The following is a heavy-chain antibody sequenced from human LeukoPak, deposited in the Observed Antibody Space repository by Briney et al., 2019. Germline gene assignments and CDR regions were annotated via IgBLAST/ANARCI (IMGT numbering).Heavy chain of an antibody. V-gene: IGHV3-7*01. CDR1: GFTFSSYW. D-gene: IGHD6-13*01. J-gene: IGHJ4*01. CDR2: IKQDGGEK. CDR3: ARDGTAAGIYFDL. Sequence: GGSLRLSCGVSGFTFSSYWMNWVRQAPGKGLEWVASIKQDGGEKSYVDSVKGRFTISRDNAKNSLYLQMSSLRAEDTAVYYCARDGTAAGIYFDLWGQGTLVTVSS.